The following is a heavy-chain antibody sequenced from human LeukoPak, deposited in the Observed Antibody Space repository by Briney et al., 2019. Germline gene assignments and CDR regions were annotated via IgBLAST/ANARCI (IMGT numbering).Heavy chain of an antibody. D-gene: IGHD3-10*01. Sequence: GASVKVSCKASGYTFNRFGISWVRQAPGQGLEWLEWISAYNGNTNYAQKLQGRVTMTTDTSTSTAYMELRSLRSDDTAVYYCARVSFGSNWFDPWGQGTLVTVSS. CDR3: ARVSFGSNWFDP. J-gene: IGHJ5*02. CDR1: GYTFNRFG. CDR2: ISAYNGNT. V-gene: IGHV1-18*01.